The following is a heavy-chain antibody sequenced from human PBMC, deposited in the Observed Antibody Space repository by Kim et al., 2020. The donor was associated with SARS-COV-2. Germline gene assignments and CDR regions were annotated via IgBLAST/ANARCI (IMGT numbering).Heavy chain of an antibody. CDR3: ARELHNYDILTGYSPRGWFDP. Sequence: GGSLRLSCAASGFTFDDYGMSWVRQAPGKGLEWVSGINWNGGSTGYADSVKGRFTISRDNAKNSLYLQMNSLRAEDTALYHCARELHNYDILTGYSPRGWFDPWGQGTLVTVSS. D-gene: IGHD3-9*01. CDR2: INWNGGST. V-gene: IGHV3-20*01. CDR1: GFTFDDYG. J-gene: IGHJ5*02.